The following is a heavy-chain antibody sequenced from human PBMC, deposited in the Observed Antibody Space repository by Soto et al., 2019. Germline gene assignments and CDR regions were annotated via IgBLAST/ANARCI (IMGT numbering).Heavy chain of an antibody. J-gene: IGHJ1*01. CDR3: ASYSDRSGYPFGFVQY. Sequence: EVQLLESGGGLVQPGGFLRLSCAASGLTFSNYAMSWVRQAPGKGLEWVSSIGGRGDNTYYADSVEGRFTISRDISKNALNLHINRLTVDDTAVSYSASYSDRSGYPFGFVQYWGQGTLVSVSA. V-gene: IGHV3-23*01. D-gene: IGHD3-22*01. CDR2: IGGRGDNT. CDR1: GLTFSNYA.